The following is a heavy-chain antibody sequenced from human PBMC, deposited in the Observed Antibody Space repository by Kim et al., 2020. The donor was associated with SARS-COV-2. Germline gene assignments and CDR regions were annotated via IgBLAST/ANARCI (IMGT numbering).Heavy chain of an antibody. J-gene: IGHJ4*02. D-gene: IGHD6-19*01. Sequence: AQKFQGRVTMTRDTSISTAYMELSRLRSDDTAVYYCAVSGSSGWYYFDYWGQGTLVTVSS. CDR3: AVSGSSGWYYFDY. V-gene: IGHV1-2*02.